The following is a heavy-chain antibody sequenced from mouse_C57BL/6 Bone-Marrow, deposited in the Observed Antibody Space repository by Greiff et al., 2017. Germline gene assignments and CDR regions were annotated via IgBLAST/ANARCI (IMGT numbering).Heavy chain of an antibody. CDR2: VYPYNGGT. D-gene: IGHD2-12*01. CDR3: AIYYCYYAYAMSY. CDR1: GFTFTDYY. J-gene: IGHJ4*01. Sequence: EVQLQQSGPVLVKPGPSVKISCKASGFTFTDYYMHWVKQSHGKSLEWIGLVYPYNGGTSYNQKFKGKATLTVDTSSSTAYMELDSLNSVYSAVYYCAIYYCYYAYAMSYSGQGPSVPVSS. V-gene: IGHV1-36*01.